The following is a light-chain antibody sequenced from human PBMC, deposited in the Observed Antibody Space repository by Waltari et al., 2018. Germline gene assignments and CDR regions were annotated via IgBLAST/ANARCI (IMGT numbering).Light chain of an antibody. CDR1: QSLLQSNGYNY. V-gene: IGKV2-28*01. CDR3: MQALQTPAT. Sequence: DIVMTQSPLSLPVTPGEPASLSCRSSQSLLQSNGYNYLDWYLQKPGQSPQLLIHLGSNRAPGVPDRFSGTGSGTDFTLKISRVEAEDVGIYYCMQALQTPATFGQGTRLEIK. CDR2: LGS. J-gene: IGKJ5*01.